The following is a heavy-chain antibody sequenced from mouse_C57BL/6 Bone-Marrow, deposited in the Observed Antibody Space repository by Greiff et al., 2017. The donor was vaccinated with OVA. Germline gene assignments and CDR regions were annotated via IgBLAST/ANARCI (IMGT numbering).Heavy chain of an antibody. V-gene: IGHV1-66*01. Sequence: QVQLKQSGPELVKPGASVKISCKASGYSFTSYYIHWVKQRPGQGLEWIGWIYPGSGNTKYNEKFKGKATLTADTSSSTAYMQLSSLTSEDYAVYYCARDYRRIFDYWGQGTTLTVSS. CDR2: IYPGSGNT. J-gene: IGHJ2*01. D-gene: IGHD2-12*01. CDR1: GYSFTSYY. CDR3: ARDYRRIFDY.